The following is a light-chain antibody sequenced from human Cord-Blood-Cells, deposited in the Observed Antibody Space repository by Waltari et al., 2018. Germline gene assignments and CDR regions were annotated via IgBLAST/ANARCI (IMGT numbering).Light chain of an antibody. J-gene: IGKJ5*01. CDR1: QSVSSSY. CDR3: QQYGSSPPIT. V-gene: IGKV3-20*01. CDR2: GAS. Sequence: EIVLTQSPGTLSLPPGERATLSCRASQSVSSSYLAWYQHKPGQAPRLLIYGASSRATGIPDRFSGSGSGTDFTLTISRLEPEDFAVYYCQQYGSSPPITFGQGTRLEIK.